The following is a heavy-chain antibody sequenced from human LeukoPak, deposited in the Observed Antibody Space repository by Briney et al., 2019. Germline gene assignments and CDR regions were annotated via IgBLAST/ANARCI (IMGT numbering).Heavy chain of an antibody. Sequence: SETLSLTCAVYGGSFSGYYWSWIRQPPGKGLEWIGEINHSGSTNYNPSLKSRVTISVDTSKNQFSLKLSSVTAADTAVYYCARDSSGWYLRGWFDPWGQGTLVTVSS. V-gene: IGHV4-34*01. D-gene: IGHD6-19*01. CDR1: GGSFSGYY. CDR2: INHSGST. CDR3: ARDSSGWYLRGWFDP. J-gene: IGHJ5*02.